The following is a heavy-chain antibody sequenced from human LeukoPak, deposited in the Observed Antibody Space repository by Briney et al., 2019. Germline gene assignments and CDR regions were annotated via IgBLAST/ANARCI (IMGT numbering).Heavy chain of an antibody. Sequence: ASVKVSCKASGYTFTGYYIHWVRQTPGQGFELMGWINPNSGGTNYAQKFQVRVTMTRDTSISTAYMELSRLRSDDTAVYYCARERLSPGKGFDYWGQGTLVTVSS. V-gene: IGHV1-2*02. CDR3: ARERLSPGKGFDY. D-gene: IGHD4-23*01. J-gene: IGHJ4*02. CDR2: INPNSGGT. CDR1: GYTFTGYY.